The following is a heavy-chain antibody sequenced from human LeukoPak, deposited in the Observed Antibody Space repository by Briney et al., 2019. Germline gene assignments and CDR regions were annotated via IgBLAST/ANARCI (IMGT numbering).Heavy chain of an antibody. CDR3: AREGGDVYNFLFDP. Sequence: EASVKVSCKASGGTFSSYAISWVRQPPGQGLEWMGRIIPILGIANYAQKFQGRVTITADKSTSTAYMELSSLRSEDTAVYYCAREGGDVYNFLFDPWGQGTLVTVSS. V-gene: IGHV1-69*04. D-gene: IGHD5-24*01. CDR2: IIPILGIA. J-gene: IGHJ5*02. CDR1: GGTFSSYA.